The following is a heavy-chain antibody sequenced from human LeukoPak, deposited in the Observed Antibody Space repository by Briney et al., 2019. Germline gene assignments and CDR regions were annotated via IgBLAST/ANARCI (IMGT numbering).Heavy chain of an antibody. CDR1: GLTFSSYA. Sequence: GGSLRLSCAASGLTFSSYAMSWVRQAPGKGLEWVSAISGSGGSTYYADSVKGRFTISRDNSKNTLYLQMNSLRAEDTAVYYCAKYSSGWHYFDYWGQGALVTVSS. J-gene: IGHJ4*02. D-gene: IGHD6-19*01. CDR3: AKYSSGWHYFDY. V-gene: IGHV3-23*01. CDR2: ISGSGGST.